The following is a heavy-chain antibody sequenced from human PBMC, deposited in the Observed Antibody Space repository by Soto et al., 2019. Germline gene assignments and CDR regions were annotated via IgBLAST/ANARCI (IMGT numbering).Heavy chain of an antibody. V-gene: IGHV3-53*01. CDR2: IYHDGTT. CDR1: GFTVSSNH. CDR3: AGYGGNSV. J-gene: IGHJ4*02. Sequence: PGGSLRLSCVVSGFTVSSNHVTWVRRPTGKGLQWVSAIYHDGTTYYADSVKGRFTISRDNSKNTVFLQMNSLRADDTAVYYCAGYGGNSVWGQGTVVTVSS. D-gene: IGHD4-17*01.